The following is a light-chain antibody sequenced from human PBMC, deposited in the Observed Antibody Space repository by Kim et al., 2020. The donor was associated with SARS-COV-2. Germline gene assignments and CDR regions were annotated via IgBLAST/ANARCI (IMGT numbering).Light chain of an antibody. CDR1: SSDVGGYNY. CDR2: DVS. V-gene: IGLV2-14*04. Sequence: PGQSITISCTGTSSDVGGYNYVSWDQQHPGKAPKLMIYDVSKRPSGVSNRFSGSKSGNTASLTISGLQAEDEADYYCSSYTSSSTLFGGGTQLTVL. CDR3: SSYTSSSTL. J-gene: IGLJ3*02.